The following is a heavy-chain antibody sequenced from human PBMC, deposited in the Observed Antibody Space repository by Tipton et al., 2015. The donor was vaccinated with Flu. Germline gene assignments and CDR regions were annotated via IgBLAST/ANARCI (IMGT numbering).Heavy chain of an antibody. Sequence: EVQLVQSGAEVKKPGESLKISCKGSGTNYWIAWVRQRSGRGLEWMGIIYPGDSETRYSPSFQGQVSFSIDKSTSTAYLQWNSLKASDTAMYYCARQGNGALDYWGQGTLVAVSS. V-gene: IGHV5-51*01. CDR2: IYPGDSET. CDR3: ARQGNGALDY. D-gene: IGHD4-17*01. CDR1: GTNYW. J-gene: IGHJ4*02.